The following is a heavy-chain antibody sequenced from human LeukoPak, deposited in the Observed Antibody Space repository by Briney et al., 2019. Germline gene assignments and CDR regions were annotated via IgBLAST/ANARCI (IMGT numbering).Heavy chain of an antibody. D-gene: IGHD6-19*01. CDR2: IYYNGAT. V-gene: IGHV4-59*08. CDR3: ARRTVTNGWFRIDY. Sequence: KPSETLSLTCTVSGGSISTYYWSWIRQPPGKGLEWIGYIYYNGATDYNPSLKSRVIISVDTSKNEFSLKLSSVTAADTALYYCARRTVTNGWFRIDYWGQGSLVIVSS. J-gene: IGHJ4*02. CDR1: GGSISTYY.